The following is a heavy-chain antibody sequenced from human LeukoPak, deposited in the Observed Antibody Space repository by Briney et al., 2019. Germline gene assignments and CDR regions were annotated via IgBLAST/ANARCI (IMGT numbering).Heavy chain of an antibody. V-gene: IGHV5-51*01. CDR3: ARHGTNTSHSGWSSFDY. CDR1: GYSFTSYW. D-gene: IGHD6-19*01. J-gene: IGHJ4*02. Sequence: GESLKISCKSSGYSFTSYWIGWVRQMPGKGLEWMGIIYPGDFDTRYSPSFQGQVTISADKSISTAYLQRSSLKASDTAMYYCARHGTNTSHSGWSSFDYWGQGTLVTVSS. CDR2: IYPGDFDT.